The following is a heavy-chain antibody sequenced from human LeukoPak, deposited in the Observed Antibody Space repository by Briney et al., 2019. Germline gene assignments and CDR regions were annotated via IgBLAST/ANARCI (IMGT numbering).Heavy chain of an antibody. D-gene: IGHD2-8*02. Sequence: GRSLTLSCAASGFTFSTYEMNWVRQAPGKGLEWVSYIGGSGNTIYYADSVKGRFTFSRDNAKNSLYLQMNSLRVEDTAVYYCARLAGASANFDHWGQGALVTVSS. J-gene: IGHJ4*02. V-gene: IGHV3-48*03. CDR1: GFTFSTYE. CDR3: ARLAGASANFDH. CDR2: IGGSGNTI.